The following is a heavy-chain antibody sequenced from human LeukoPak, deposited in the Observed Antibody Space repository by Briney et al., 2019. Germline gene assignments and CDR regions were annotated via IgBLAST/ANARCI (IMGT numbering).Heavy chain of an antibody. Sequence: PSQTLSLTCTVSGGSISSGGYYWSWIRQPPGKGLEWVGYIYYSGSTYYNPSLKSRVTISVDTSKNQFSLKLSSVTAADTAVYYCARGAEDTAWGYFDYWGQGTLVTVSS. D-gene: IGHD5-18*01. CDR1: GGSISSGGYY. J-gene: IGHJ4*02. V-gene: IGHV4-31*03. CDR3: ARGAEDTAWGYFDY. CDR2: IYYSGST.